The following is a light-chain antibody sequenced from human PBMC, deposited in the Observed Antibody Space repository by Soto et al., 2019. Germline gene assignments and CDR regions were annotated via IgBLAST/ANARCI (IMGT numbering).Light chain of an antibody. V-gene: IGKV1-5*01. Sequence: DIHMTQFSSSLSAAVEDRGTITCRASQSISSYLNWYQQKPGKAPYLLISDVSSLERGVPSRFSGSGSGTEFTLTISSMQPDDFATFYCQQYNGYSRTFGQGTKVDIK. CDR2: DVS. CDR1: QSISSY. J-gene: IGKJ1*01. CDR3: QQYNGYSRT.